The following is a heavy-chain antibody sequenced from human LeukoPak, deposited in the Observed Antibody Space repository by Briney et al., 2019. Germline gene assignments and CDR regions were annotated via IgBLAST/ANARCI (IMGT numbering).Heavy chain of an antibody. V-gene: IGHV3-74*01. CDR3: ARGLRYSSGWYYFDY. J-gene: IGHJ4*02. CDR1: GFTFSSYW. Sequence: PGGSLRLSCAASGFTFSSYWMHWVRQAPGKGLVWVSRINSDGSSTSYADSVKGRFTISRDNSKNTLYLQMNSLRAEDTAVYYCARGLRYSSGWYYFDYWGQGTLVTVSS. D-gene: IGHD6-19*01. CDR2: INSDGSST.